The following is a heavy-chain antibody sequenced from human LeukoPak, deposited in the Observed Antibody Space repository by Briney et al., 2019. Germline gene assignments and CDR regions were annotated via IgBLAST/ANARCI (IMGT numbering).Heavy chain of an antibody. Sequence: GGSLRLSCAASGFTFSNYGMQWVRQAPGKGLEWVAFIWNDGSNKFYADSVKGRFTISRDNAKNSLYLQMNSLRAEDTAVYYCARDLMGIAYRGAFYYWGQGTLVTVSP. D-gene: IGHD6-13*01. V-gene: IGHV3-33*01. CDR2: IWNDGSNK. CDR3: ARDLMGIAYRGAFYY. CDR1: GFTFSNYG. J-gene: IGHJ4*02.